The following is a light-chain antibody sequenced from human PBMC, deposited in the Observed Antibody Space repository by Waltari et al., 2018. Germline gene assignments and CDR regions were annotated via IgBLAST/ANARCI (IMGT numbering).Light chain of an antibody. Sequence: SSEPTQDPAVSVALGQTVRFTCQGDSLRSSYASWYQLKPGQAPVLVIYGNDKRPSGIPDRISGYSSGTTSSLTITGAQAEDEADYYCSSRNGRANQVVFAGGTKVTVL. V-gene: IGLV3-19*01. CDR2: GND. J-gene: IGLJ3*02. CDR1: SLRSSY. CDR3: SSRNGRANQVV.